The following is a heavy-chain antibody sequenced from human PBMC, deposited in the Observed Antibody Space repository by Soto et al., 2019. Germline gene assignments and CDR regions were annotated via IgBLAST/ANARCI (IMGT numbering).Heavy chain of an antibody. J-gene: IGHJ4*02. CDR2: VSSTTNYI. V-gene: IGHV3-21*01. CDR1: GFTFTRYS. Sequence: GVSLRLSCAASGFTFTRYSMNWVRQAPGKGLEWVSSVSSTTNYIYYADSMKGRFTVSRDNAKNSVYLEMNSLSAEDTAVYYCARESEDLTSNFDYWGQGTLVTVSS. CDR3: ARESEDLTSNFDY.